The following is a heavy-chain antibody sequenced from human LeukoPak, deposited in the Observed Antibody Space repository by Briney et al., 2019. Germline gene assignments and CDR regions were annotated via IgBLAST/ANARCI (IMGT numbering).Heavy chain of an antibody. J-gene: IGHJ4*02. Sequence: GESLKISCKGSGYSFTSYWISWVRQMPGKGLEWMGRIDPSDSYTNYSPSFQGQVTISADKSFTTAYLQWNSLKASDTAMYYCARRDSGYEFFDYWGQGTLVTVSS. CDR2: IDPSDSYT. CDR1: GYSFTSYW. CDR3: ARRDSGYEFFDY. V-gene: IGHV5-10-1*04. D-gene: IGHD5-12*01.